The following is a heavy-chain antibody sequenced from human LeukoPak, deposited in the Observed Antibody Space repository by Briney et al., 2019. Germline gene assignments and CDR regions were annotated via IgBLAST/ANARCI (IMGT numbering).Heavy chain of an antibody. CDR1: GGTFNSSA. D-gene: IGHD4-17*01. Sequence: GASVKVSCKASGGTFNSSALSWVRQAPGQGLEWVGRIIPILGIPNYAQKFQGRVTITADTSTNTAFMELRSLTSEDTAVYYCAQRLSWLDPWGQGTRVTVSS. J-gene: IGHJ5*02. V-gene: IGHV1-69*04. CDR2: IIPILGIP. CDR3: AQRLSWLDP.